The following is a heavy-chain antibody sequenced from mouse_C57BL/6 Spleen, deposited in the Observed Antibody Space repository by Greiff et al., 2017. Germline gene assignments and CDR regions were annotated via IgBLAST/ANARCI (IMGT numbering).Heavy chain of an antibody. V-gene: IGHV1-85*01. D-gene: IGHD1-1*01. CDR3: ARPDYGSSYVWFAY. J-gene: IGHJ3*01. CDR1: GYTFTSYD. Sequence: VHLVESGPELVKPGASVKLSCKASGYTFTSYDINWVKQRPGQGLEWIGWIYPRDGSTKYNEKFKGKATLTVDTSSSTAYMELHSLTSEDSAVYFCARPDYGSSYVWFAYWGQGTLVTVSA. CDR2: IYPRDGST.